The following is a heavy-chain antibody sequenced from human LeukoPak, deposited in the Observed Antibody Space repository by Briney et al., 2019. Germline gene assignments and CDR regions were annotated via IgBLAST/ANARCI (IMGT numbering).Heavy chain of an antibody. V-gene: IGHV4-61*08. CDR3: ARYSASSGSSHYYFDY. Sequence: SETLSLTCTVSGGSISSGGYYCSWIRQPPGKGLEWIGYIYYSGSTNYNPSLKSRVSISVDTSKNQFSLRLTSVTAADTAVYYCARYSASSGSSHYYFDYWGQGTLVTVSS. D-gene: IGHD3-22*01. CDR2: IYYSGST. J-gene: IGHJ4*02. CDR1: GGSISSGGYY.